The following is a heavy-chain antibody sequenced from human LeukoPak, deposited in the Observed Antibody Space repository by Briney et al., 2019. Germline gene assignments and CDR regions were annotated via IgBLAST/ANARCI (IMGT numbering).Heavy chain of an antibody. D-gene: IGHD3-9*01. J-gene: IGHJ5*02. CDR2: ISAYNGNT. CDR1: GYTFTSYG. CDR3: ARRADDILTGYYPFDP. V-gene: IGHV1-18*04. Sequence: ASVKVSCKASGYTFTSYGISWVRRAPGQGLEWMGWISAYNGNTNYAQKLQGRVTMTTDTSTSTAYMELRSLRSDDTAVYYCARRADDILTGYYPFDPWGQGTLVTVSS.